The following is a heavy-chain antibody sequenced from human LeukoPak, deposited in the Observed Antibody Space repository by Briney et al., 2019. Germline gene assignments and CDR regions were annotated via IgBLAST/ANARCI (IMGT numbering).Heavy chain of an antibody. Sequence: GGSLRLSCAASGFTFNPYAMSWVRQAPGKGLEWVASIGGVGDRTYYADSVKGRFTISRDNSKDTLFLQMNSLKADDTAVYYCAKASRQAAVASLLDHWGRGSLVSVSS. CDR1: GFTFNPYA. CDR2: IGGVGDRT. V-gene: IGHV3-23*01. D-gene: IGHD6-19*01. J-gene: IGHJ4*02. CDR3: AKASRQAAVASLLDH.